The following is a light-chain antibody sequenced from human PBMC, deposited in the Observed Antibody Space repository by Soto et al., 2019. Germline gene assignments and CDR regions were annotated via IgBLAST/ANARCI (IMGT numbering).Light chain of an antibody. Sequence: EIVLTQSPGILSLSPGEGGTLSCRASQTVSTSSLAWYQQKPGQAPRLLIYDASNRATGIPDRFSGSGSGTDFTLTITRLEPEDFAVYYCQQYGTSPITLGQGTRLEIK. J-gene: IGKJ5*01. CDR2: DAS. CDR1: QTVSTSS. CDR3: QQYGTSPIT. V-gene: IGKV3-20*01.